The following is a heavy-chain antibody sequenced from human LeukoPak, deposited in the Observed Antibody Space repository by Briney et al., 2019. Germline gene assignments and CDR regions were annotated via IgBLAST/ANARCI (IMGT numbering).Heavy chain of an antibody. J-gene: IGHJ4*02. D-gene: IGHD1-26*01. Sequence: PGGSLRLFCAASGFTFSSYSMNWVRQAPGKGLEWVSSISSSSSYIYYADSVKGRFTISRDNAKNSLYLQMNSLRAEDTAVYYCARDRRIVGATGDDYWGQGTLDTVSS. V-gene: IGHV3-21*01. CDR2: ISSSSSYI. CDR3: ARDRRIVGATGDDY. CDR1: GFTFSSYS.